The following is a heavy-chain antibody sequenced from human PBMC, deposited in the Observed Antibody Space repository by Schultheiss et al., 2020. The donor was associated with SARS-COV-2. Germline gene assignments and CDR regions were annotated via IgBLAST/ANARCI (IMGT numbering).Heavy chain of an antibody. J-gene: IGHJ2*01. CDR3: ARGGSGWFREGTHPDWYFDL. Sequence: GGSLRLSCAASGFTFSSYGMNWVRQAPGKGLEWVSYISSSSSYIYYADSEKGRFTISRENAKNSLYLQMNSLRAGDTAVYYCARGGSGWFREGTHPDWYFDLWGRGTLVTVSS. CDR2: ISSSSSYI. V-gene: IGHV3-21*05. CDR1: GFTFSSYG. D-gene: IGHD6-19*01.